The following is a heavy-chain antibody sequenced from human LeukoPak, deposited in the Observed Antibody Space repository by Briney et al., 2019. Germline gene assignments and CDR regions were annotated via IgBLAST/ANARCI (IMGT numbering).Heavy chain of an antibody. Sequence: PSETLSLTCAVYGGSFSGYYWSWIRRPPGKGLEWIGEINHSGSTNYNPSLKSRVTISVDTSKNQFSLKLSSVTAADTAVYYCATYSSSWYVDYWGQGTLVTVSS. D-gene: IGHD6-13*01. V-gene: IGHV4-34*01. CDR1: GGSFSGYY. J-gene: IGHJ4*02. CDR2: INHSGST. CDR3: ATYSSSWYVDY.